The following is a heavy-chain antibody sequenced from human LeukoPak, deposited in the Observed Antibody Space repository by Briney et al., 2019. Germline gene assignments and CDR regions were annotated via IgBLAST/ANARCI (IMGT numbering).Heavy chain of an antibody. J-gene: IGHJ6*03. V-gene: IGHV1-18*01. CDR2: ISAYNGNT. D-gene: IGHD6-13*01. Sequence: VASVKVSCKASGYTFTSYGISWVRQAPGQGLEWMGWISAYNGNTNYAQKLQGRVTMTTDTSTSTAYMELRSLRSDDTAVYYCASTPRRGSSWVGYYYYYMDVWGKGTTVTVSS. CDR1: GYTFTSYG. CDR3: ASTPRRGSSWVGYYYYYMDV.